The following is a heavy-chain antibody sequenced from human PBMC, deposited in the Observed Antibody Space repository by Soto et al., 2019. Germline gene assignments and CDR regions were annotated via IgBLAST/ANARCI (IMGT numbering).Heavy chain of an antibody. J-gene: IGHJ4*02. CDR2: IIPIFGTA. CDR1: GGTFSSYA. CDR3: ARMREYSSSSGFDY. V-gene: IGHV1-69*13. Sequence: GASVKVSCKASGGTFSSYAISWVRQAPGQGLEWMGGIIPIFGTANYAQKFQGRVTITADESTSTAYMELSSLGSEDTAVYYCARMREYSSSSGFDYWGQGTLVTVSS. D-gene: IGHD6-6*01.